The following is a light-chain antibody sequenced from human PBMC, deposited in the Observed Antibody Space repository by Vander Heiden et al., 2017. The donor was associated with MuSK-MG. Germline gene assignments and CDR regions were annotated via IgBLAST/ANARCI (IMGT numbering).Light chain of an antibody. CDR3: HQYGNLPFT. Sequence: EIVLTQSPGTLSLSPGERATLSCRASQSFSSRNLAWFQHKRGQAPRLLIYGASSRATGIPDRFSGSGSGTDFTLTISRLEPDDFAVYYCHQYGNLPFTFGHGTKVDIK. CDR1: QSFSSRN. CDR2: GAS. V-gene: IGKV3-20*01. J-gene: IGKJ3*01.